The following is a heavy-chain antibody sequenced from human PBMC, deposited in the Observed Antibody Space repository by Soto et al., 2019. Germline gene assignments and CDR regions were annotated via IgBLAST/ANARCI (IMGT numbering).Heavy chain of an antibody. Sequence: QVQLVESGGGVVQPGRSLRLSCAASGFTFSSYGMHWVRQAPGKGLEWVAVRWYDGSNKYYADSVKGRFTISRDNSKHTLYLQMNSLRAADTAVYYCAREPGGYDEAAGFDYWGQGTLVTVSS. CDR3: AREPGGYDEAAGFDY. J-gene: IGHJ4*02. CDR2: RWYDGSNK. CDR1: GFTFSSYG. D-gene: IGHD5-12*01. V-gene: IGHV3-33*01.